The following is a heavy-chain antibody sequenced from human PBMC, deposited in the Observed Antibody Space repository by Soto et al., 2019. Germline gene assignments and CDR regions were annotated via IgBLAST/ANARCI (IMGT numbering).Heavy chain of an antibody. J-gene: IGHJ6*02. V-gene: IGHV6-1*01. CDR3: AKGRHSYYGLDV. Sequence: PSQTLSLTCAISGDSVSNNGAAWNWIRQSPSGGLEWLGRTSYMSKWSYDYAASMESRITIRPDTSKNQFSLQLISVTPEDTAVYYCAKGRHSYYGLDVWGQGTTVTAP. CDR2: TSYMSKWSY. CDR1: GDSVSNNGAA.